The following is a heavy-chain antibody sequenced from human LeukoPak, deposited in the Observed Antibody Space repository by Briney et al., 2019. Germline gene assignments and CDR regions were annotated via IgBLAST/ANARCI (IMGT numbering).Heavy chain of an antibody. CDR2: IYPSGGT. D-gene: IGHD3-16*01. J-gene: IGHJ4*02. V-gene: IGHV4-61*02. CDR1: GVSIRRDNFY. Sequence: SETLSLTCTVSGVSIRRDNFYWSWIRQPAGQGLEWIGRIYPSGGTTYNSSLRSRVSISVDTSQNQFSLTLTGVTATDTAVYYCARQIYDYVWGSFFDYWGPGLLVTVSS. CDR3: ARQIYDYVWGSFFDY.